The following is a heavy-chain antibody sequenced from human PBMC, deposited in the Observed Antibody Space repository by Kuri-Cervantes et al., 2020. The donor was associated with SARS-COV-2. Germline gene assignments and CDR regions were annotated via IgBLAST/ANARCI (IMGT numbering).Heavy chain of an antibody. CDR1: GFTFSSYA. Sequence: GGSLRLSCAASGFTFSSYAMSWVRQAPGKGLEWVSAISGSGGSTYYADSVKGRFTISRDNSQNTLYLQMNSLGAEDTAVYYCAKLGSRRHYEDWGQGTLVTVSS. V-gene: IGHV3-23*01. J-gene: IGHJ4*02. D-gene: IGHD4-17*01. CDR3: AKLGSRRHYED. CDR2: ISGSGGST.